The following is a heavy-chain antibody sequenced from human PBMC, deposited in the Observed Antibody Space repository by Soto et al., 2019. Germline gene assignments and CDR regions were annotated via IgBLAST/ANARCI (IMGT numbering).Heavy chain of an antibody. J-gene: IGHJ6*03. V-gene: IGHV1-69*04. CDR2: IIPILGIA. CDR1: GGTFSSYT. Sequence: ASVKVSCKASGGTFSSYTISWVRQAPGQGLEWMGRIIPILGIANYAQKFQGRVTITADKSTSAAYMGLSSLRSEDTAVYYCARDRDPYCSSTSCYPAGYYYYYMDVWGKGTTVTVSS. CDR3: ARDRDPYCSSTSCYPAGYYYYYMDV. D-gene: IGHD2-2*01.